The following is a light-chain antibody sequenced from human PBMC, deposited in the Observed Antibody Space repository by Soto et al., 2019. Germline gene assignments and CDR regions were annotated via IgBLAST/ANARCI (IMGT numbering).Light chain of an antibody. V-gene: IGKV1-5*01. CDR2: DAS. J-gene: IGKJ1*01. CDR1: QSISSW. CDR3: QQYNSYPWT. Sequence: DLQMTHSPSTLSASVGDRVTITCRASQSISSWLAWYQQKPGKAPKLLIYDASSLESGVPSRFSGSGSGTEFTLTISSLQPDDFATYYCQQYNSYPWTFGQGTKV.